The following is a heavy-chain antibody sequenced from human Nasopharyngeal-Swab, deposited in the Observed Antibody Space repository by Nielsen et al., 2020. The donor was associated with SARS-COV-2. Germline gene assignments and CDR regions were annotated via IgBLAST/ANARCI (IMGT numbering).Heavy chain of an antibody. CDR2: INTNTGHP. Sequence: WVRQAPGQGREGMGWINTNTGHPTYAQGFTGRFVFSLDTSVSTAYLQISSLKAEDTAVYNCARAGRGSSSWYVMDYYYGMDVWGQGTTVTVSS. CDR3: ARAGRGSSSWYVMDYYYGMDV. D-gene: IGHD6-13*01. J-gene: IGHJ6*02. V-gene: IGHV7-4-1*02.